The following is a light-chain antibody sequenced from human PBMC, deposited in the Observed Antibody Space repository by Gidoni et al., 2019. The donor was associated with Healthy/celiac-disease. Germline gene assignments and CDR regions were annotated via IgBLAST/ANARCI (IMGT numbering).Light chain of an antibody. Sequence: DIQMTQSPSTLSASVGDRVTITCRASQSISSWLAWYQQKPGKAPKLLIYDASSLESGVQSRFSGSGSGTEFTLTISSLQPDDFATYYCQQYNSYSGTFGQXTKVEIK. CDR3: QQYNSYSGT. J-gene: IGKJ1*01. V-gene: IGKV1-5*01. CDR2: DAS. CDR1: QSISSW.